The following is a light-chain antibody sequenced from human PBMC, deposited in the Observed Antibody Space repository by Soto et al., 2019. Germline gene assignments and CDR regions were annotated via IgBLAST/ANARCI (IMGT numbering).Light chain of an antibody. CDR3: QQYGSSPWT. J-gene: IGKJ1*01. V-gene: IGKV3-20*01. CDR2: GAS. Sequence: EIVLTQSPGTLSFSPGERATLSCRASQSVSSRLAWYQHKPGQAPRLLIYGASSRATGVPDRISGRGSGTDFTLTISRLEPEDFAVYYCQQYGSSPWTFGQGTKVDNK. CDR1: QSVSSR.